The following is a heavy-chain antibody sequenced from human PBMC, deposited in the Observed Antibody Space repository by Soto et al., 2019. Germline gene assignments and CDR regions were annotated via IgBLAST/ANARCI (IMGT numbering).Heavy chain of an antibody. CDR1: GGTFSSYA. CDR2: LIPIFGTA. V-gene: IGHV1-69*06. CDR3: ASEPEYCSGGSCYSGRWFDP. J-gene: IGHJ5*02. Sequence: QVQLVQSGAEVKTPGSSVKVSCKASGGTFSSYAISWVRQAPGQGLEWMGGLIPIFGTANYAQKFQARVTITADKSTSTAYTELSSLRSEDTAVYYCASEPEYCSGGSCYSGRWFDPWGKGTLVTVSS. D-gene: IGHD2-15*01.